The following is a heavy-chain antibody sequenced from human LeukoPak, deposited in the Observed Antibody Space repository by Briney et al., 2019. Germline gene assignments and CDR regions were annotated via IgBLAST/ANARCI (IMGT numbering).Heavy chain of an antibody. CDR3: ARGRATAWSLDY. D-gene: IGHD2-8*02. V-gene: IGHV3-30*02. Sequence: GGSLRLSCAASGFTFSSYAMSWVRQAPGKGLEWLTFIGYDGRDKYYADSVKGRFTISRDDSKKTMYLQMSSLRPEDTALYYCARGRATAWSLDYWGQGTLVTVSA. J-gene: IGHJ4*02. CDR2: IGYDGRDK. CDR1: GFTFSSYA.